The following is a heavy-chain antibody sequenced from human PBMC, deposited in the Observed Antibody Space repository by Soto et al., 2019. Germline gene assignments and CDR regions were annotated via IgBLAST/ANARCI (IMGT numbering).Heavy chain of an antibody. V-gene: IGHV1-2*02. CDR2: IGPESGAT. CDR3: GRGRSGQIVVFY. Sequence: ASVKVSCKSSGYTFTGHYIHWVRQAPEQGPEWMGEIGPESGATRYAQKFQGRVTMTRDMSITTVYMELNNLSPDDTAVYYCGRGRSGQIVVFYWGQGTPVTVSS. CDR1: GYTFTGHY. J-gene: IGHJ4*02. D-gene: IGHD5-12*01.